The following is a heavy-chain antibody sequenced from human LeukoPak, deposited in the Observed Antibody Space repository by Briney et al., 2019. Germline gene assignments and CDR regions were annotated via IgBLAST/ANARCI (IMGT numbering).Heavy chain of an antibody. CDR3: AREEWVGIM. D-gene: IGHD3-3*01. V-gene: IGHV1-46*01. Sequence: ASVKVSCKASGYTFTSYYMHWVRQAPGQGLEWRGIINPSGGSTSYAQKFQGRVTMTRYTSTSTVSMELRILRSQDKDMYCGAREEWVGIMGGRETLHTVS. CDR1: GYTFTSYY. J-gene: IGHJ2*01. CDR2: INPSGGST.